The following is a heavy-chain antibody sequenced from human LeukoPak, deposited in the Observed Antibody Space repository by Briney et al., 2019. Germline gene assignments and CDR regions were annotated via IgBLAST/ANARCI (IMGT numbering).Heavy chain of an antibody. D-gene: IGHD2-21*01. CDR3: ARTVVATPDYNWFDP. CDR2: FDPEDGET. J-gene: IGHJ5*02. V-gene: IGHV1-24*01. Sequence: GASVKVSCKVSGYTLTELSMHWVRQAPGKGLEWMGGFDPEDGETINAQKFQGRVTMTEDTSTDTAYMELSSLRSDDTAVYYCARTVVATPDYNWFDPWGQGTLVTVSS. CDR1: GYTLTELS.